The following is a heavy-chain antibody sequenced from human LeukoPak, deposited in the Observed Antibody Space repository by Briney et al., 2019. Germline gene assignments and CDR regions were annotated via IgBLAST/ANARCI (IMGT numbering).Heavy chain of an antibody. J-gene: IGHJ4*02. V-gene: IGHV1-8*03. D-gene: IGHD6-6*01. Sequence: ASVKVSCKASGYTFTSYDINWVRQATGQGLEWMGWMNPNSGNTGYAQKFQGRVTITRNTSISTAYMELNSLRAEDTAVYYCARTLIEYSVSSCYFDYWGQGTLVTVSS. CDR2: MNPNSGNT. CDR1: GYTFTSYD. CDR3: ARTLIEYSVSSCYFDY.